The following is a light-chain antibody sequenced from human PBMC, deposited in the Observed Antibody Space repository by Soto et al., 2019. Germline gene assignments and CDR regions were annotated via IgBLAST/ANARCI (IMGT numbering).Light chain of an antibody. CDR3: QHYDTYRAT. V-gene: IGKV1-5*01. Sequence: IQMNQSPATLSSSVGDRVTITCRATQTINTRLAWYQQKPGKAPKLLIYDASSLESGVPSRFSGSGSGTEFTLTISGLQPDDFATYYCQHYDTYRATFGLGTNVDIK. CDR1: QTINTR. J-gene: IGKJ1*01. CDR2: DAS.